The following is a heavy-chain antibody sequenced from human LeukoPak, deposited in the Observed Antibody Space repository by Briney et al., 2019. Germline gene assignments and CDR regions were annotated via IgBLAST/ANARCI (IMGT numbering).Heavy chain of an antibody. D-gene: IGHD5-12*01. CDR3: AKVGGGYEDRSYYYDY. J-gene: IGHJ4*02. Sequence: GGSLRLSCAASGFTFSSYAMHWVRQAPGKGLEWVAVISYDGSNKYYADSVKGRFTISRDNSKNTLYLQMNSLRAEDTAVYYCAKVGGGYEDRSYYYDYWGQGPWSPSPQ. CDR1: GFTFSSYA. V-gene: IGHV3-30*04. CDR2: ISYDGSNK.